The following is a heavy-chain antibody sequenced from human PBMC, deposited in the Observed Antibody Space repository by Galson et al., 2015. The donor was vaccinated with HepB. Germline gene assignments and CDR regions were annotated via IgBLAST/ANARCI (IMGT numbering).Heavy chain of an antibody. J-gene: IGHJ6*02. CDR2: IKSKTDGGTT. Sequence: SLRLSCAASGFTFSNAWMNWVRQAPGKGLEWVGRIKSKTDGGTTDYAAPVKGRFTISRDDSKNTLYLQMNSLKTEDTAVYYCTTTIVATTIYYYYHGMDVWGQGTTVTVSS. D-gene: IGHD5-12*01. V-gene: IGHV3-15*07. CDR3: TTTIVATTIYYYYHGMDV. CDR1: GFTFSNAW.